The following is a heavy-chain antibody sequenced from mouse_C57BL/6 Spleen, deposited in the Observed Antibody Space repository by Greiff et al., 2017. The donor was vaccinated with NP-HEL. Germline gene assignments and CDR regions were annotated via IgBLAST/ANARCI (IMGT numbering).Heavy chain of an antibody. CDR1: GFSFNTYA. CDR2: IRSKSNNYAT. CDR3: VRGGYYSWFAY. J-gene: IGHJ3*01. V-gene: IGHV10-1*01. D-gene: IGHD2-3*01. Sequence: EADGGLVQPKGLLKLSCAASGFSFNTYAMNWVRQAPGKGLEWVARIRSKSNNYATYYADSVKDRFTISRDDSESMLYLQMNNLKTEDTAMYYCVRGGYYSWFAYWGQGTLVTVSA.